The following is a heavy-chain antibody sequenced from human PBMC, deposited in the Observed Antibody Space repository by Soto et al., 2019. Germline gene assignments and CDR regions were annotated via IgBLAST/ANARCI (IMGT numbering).Heavy chain of an antibody. Sequence: GGSLRLSCAASGFTFSSYWMHWVRQAPGKGLVWVSRINSDGSSTSYADSVKGRFTISRDNAKNTLYLQMNSLRAEDTAVYYCARGGLYYDFWSGYPGLAGMDVWGQGTTVTVSS. V-gene: IGHV3-74*01. CDR3: ARGGLYYDFWSGYPGLAGMDV. CDR2: INSDGSST. J-gene: IGHJ6*02. D-gene: IGHD3-3*01. CDR1: GFTFSSYW.